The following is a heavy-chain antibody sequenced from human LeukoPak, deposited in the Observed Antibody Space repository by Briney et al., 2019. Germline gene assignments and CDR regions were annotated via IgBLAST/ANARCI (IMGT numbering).Heavy chain of an antibody. CDR3: AKALVDTAMPDFDY. CDR2: ISSSGSTI. Sequence: GGSLRLSCAASGFTFSSYEMNWVRQAPGKGLEWVSYISSSGSTIYYADSVKGRFTISRDNAKNSLYLQMNSLRAEDTAVYYCAKALVDTAMPDFDYWGQGTLVTVSS. J-gene: IGHJ4*02. CDR1: GFTFSSYE. D-gene: IGHD5-18*01. V-gene: IGHV3-48*03.